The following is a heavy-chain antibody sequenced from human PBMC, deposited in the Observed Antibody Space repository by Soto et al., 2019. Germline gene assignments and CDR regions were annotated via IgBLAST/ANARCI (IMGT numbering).Heavy chain of an antibody. CDR2: IIPIFATA. V-gene: IGHV1-69*13. J-gene: IGHJ1*01. Sequence: SVKVSCKASGGTFSSYAISWVRQAPGQGLEWMGGIIPIFATANYPQKFQGRVTITADESTSTAYMELSSLRSEDTAVYYCARTNRANILQNRSDLWGQGIQVIVTS. CDR3: ARTNRANILQNRSDL. CDR1: GGTFSSYA.